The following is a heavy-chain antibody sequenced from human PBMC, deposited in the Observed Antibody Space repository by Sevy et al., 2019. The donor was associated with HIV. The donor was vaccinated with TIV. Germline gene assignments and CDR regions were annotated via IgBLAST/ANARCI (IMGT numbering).Heavy chain of an antibody. CDR3: ARDRLLSIAVAGAFDI. J-gene: IGHJ3*02. D-gene: IGHD6-19*01. V-gene: IGHV1-69*13. Sequence: ASVEVSCKASGGTFSSYAISWVRQAPGQGLEWMGGIIPIFGTANYAQKFQRRVTITADESTSIAYMELSSLRSEDTAVYCSARDRLLSIAVAGAFDIWGQGTMVTVSS. CDR2: IIPIFGTA. CDR1: GGTFSSYA.